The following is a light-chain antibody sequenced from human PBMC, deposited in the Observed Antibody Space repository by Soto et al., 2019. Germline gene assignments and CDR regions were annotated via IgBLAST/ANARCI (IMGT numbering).Light chain of an antibody. J-gene: IGLJ3*02. Sequence: QTVVTQEPSFSVSPGRTVTLTCGLSSGSVSTSYYPSWYQQTPGQAPRTLIYNTNTRSSGVPDRFSCSILGNKAALTITGAQADDESDYYCVLYMGSGVWVFGGGTKLTVL. CDR2: NTN. CDR3: VLYMGSGVWV. CDR1: SGSVSTSYY. V-gene: IGLV8-61*01.